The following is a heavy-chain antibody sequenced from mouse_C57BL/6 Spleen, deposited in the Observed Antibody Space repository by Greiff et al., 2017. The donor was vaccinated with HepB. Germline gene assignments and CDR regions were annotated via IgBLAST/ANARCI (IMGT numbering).Heavy chain of an antibody. Sequence: EVKLMESGGGLVKPGGSLKLSCAASGFTFSSYAMSWVRQTPEKRLEWVATISDGGSYTYYPDNVKGRSTITRDTAKNNLYMQMSHLKSEDTAMYYCASDRRDSYYVEYAMDYWGQGTSVTVSS. CDR3: ASDRRDSYYVEYAMDY. CDR2: ISDGGSYT. CDR1: GFTFSSYA. D-gene: IGHD2-12*01. J-gene: IGHJ4*01. V-gene: IGHV5-4*03.